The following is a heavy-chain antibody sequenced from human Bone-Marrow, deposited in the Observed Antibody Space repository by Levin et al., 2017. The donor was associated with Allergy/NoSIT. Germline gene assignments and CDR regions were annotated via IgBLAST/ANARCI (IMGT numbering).Heavy chain of an antibody. J-gene: IGHJ4*02. CDR3: VRDQRGYNSGWYYFDY. Sequence: GESLKISCAVSGFSVSNNHMSWVRQAPGKGLEWVSIIYRGDTKFYTDSVKGRFTISRDNSKNTLYLQMNSLRAEDTAVYYCVRDQRGYNSGWYYFDYWGQGTLVTVSS. V-gene: IGHV3-53*01. CDR2: IYRGDTK. CDR1: GFSVSNNH. D-gene: IGHD6-19*01.